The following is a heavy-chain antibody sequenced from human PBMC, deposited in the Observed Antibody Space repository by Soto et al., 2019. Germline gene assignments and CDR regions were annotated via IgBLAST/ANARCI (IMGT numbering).Heavy chain of an antibody. D-gene: IGHD5-18*01. J-gene: IGHJ6*02. V-gene: IGHV3-66*01. Sequence: EVQLVESGGGLVQPGGSLRLSCAASGFTVSTNFMTWVRQAPGKGLEWVSVIYSGGSTFYADSVKGRFTITRDNSKNTLYFPMNSLRVEDTAVYYCARARMQLWPNYYDDGLDVWGQGTTVTVSS. CDR1: GFTVSTNF. CDR3: ARARMQLWPNYYDDGLDV. CDR2: IYSGGST.